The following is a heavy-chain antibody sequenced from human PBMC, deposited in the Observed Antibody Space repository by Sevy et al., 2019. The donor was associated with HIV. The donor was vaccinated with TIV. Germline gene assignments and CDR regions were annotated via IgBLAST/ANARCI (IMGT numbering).Heavy chain of an antibody. V-gene: IGHV3-23*01. Sequence: GGSLRLSCAASGFTFSSYAMSWVRQAPGKGLEWVSAISGSGGSTYYADSVKGQFTISRDNSKNTVYLQMNSLRAEDTAVYYCAKEGPGYVCDSCGYYPSWGQGTLVTASS. CDR3: AKEGPGYVCDSCGYYPS. CDR1: GFTFSSYA. CDR2: ISGSGGST. D-gene: IGHD3-22*01. J-gene: IGHJ4*02.